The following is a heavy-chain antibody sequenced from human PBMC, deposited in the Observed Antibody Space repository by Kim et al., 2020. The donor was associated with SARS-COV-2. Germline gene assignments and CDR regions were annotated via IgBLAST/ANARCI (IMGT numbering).Heavy chain of an antibody. CDR2: INAGNGNT. J-gene: IGHJ4*02. D-gene: IGHD3-22*01. CDR3: ARDLGVVITLLFES. CDR1: GYTFTSYA. V-gene: IGHV1-3*01. Sequence: ASVKVSCKASGYTFTSYAMHWVRQAPGQRLEWMGWINAGNGNTEYSQKFQGRVTITRDTSASTAYMELSSLRSEDTAVYYCARDLGVVITLLFESWGQGTLVTVSS.